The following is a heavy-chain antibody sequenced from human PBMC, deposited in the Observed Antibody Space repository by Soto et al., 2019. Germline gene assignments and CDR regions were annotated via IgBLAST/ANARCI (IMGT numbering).Heavy chain of an antibody. CDR2: TYYGSNWYT. J-gene: IGHJ4*02. CDR3: ARSNTYGPPLDY. V-gene: IGHV6-1*01. D-gene: IGHD5-18*01. Sequence: SQTLSLTCAISGDSVSSNSATWNWIRQSPSRGLEWLGRTYYGSNWYTDYAVSVKSRITINPDTSKNQLSLQLNSVTPEDTAVYYCARSNTYGPPLDYWGQGTLVTVSS. CDR1: GDSVSSNSAT.